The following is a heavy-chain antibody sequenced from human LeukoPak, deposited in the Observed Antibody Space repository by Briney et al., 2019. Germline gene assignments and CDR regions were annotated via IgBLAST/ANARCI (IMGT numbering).Heavy chain of an antibody. CDR3: ARYYGSGSYGLPYYYYGMDV. V-gene: IGHV4-59*01. D-gene: IGHD3-10*01. J-gene: IGHJ6*02. Sequence: PSETLSLTCTVSDGSISSYYWSWIRQPPGEGLEWIGYIYYSGSTNYNPSLKSRVTISVDTSKNQFSLKLSSVTAADTAVYYCARYYGSGSYGLPYYYYGMDVWGQGTTVTVSS. CDR1: DGSISSYY. CDR2: IYYSGST.